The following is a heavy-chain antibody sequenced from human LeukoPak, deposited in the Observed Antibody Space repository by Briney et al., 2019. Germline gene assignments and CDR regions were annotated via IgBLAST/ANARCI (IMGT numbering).Heavy chain of an antibody. J-gene: IGHJ4*02. D-gene: IGHD6-6*01. CDR1: GFSFTGHW. CDR2: ISPTGSTT. CDR3: ARGPNSNWSGLDF. Sequence: GGSLTLSCTASGFSFTGHWMHWARQLPGKGLVWVSRISPTGSTTSYADSVKGRFTVSRDNATNTLYLQVNNLRAEDTAVYYCARGPNSNWSGLDFWGQGTLLTVSS. V-gene: IGHV3-74*01.